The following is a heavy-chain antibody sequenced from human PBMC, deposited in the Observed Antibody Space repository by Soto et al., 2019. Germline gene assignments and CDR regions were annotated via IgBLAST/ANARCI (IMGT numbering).Heavy chain of an antibody. CDR1: GFTFDDYA. D-gene: IGHD3-9*01. CDR3: AKAMGPDWLARLDC. Sequence: EVQLVESGGGWVQPGRSLRLSCAVSGFTFDDYAMHWVRQAPGEGLEWVSGSSWNSGAIGYADSVKGRFTVLRDNAKSTLYLQMNSLRTEDTALYYCAKAMGPDWLARLDCWGQGTLVTVSS. J-gene: IGHJ4*02. V-gene: IGHV3-9*01. CDR2: SSWNSGAI.